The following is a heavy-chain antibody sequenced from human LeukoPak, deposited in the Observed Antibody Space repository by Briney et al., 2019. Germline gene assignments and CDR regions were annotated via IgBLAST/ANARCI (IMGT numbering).Heavy chain of an antibody. CDR3: AKTMVRGVIVHYYYGMDV. CDR1: GFTFSSYG. CDR2: ISGSGGST. J-gene: IGHJ6*02. D-gene: IGHD3-10*01. Sequence: GGSLRLSCAASGFTFSSYGMHWVRQAPGKGLEWVSAISGSGGSTYYADSVKGRFTISRDNSKNTLYLQMNSLRAEDTAVYYCAKTMVRGVIVHYYYGMDVWGQGTTVTVSS. V-gene: IGHV3-23*01.